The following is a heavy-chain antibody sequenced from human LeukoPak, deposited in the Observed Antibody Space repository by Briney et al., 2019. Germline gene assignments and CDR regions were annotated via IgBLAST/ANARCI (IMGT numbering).Heavy chain of an antibody. CDR3: ARVRAGIVRATSWFDP. J-gene: IGHJ5*02. D-gene: IGHD1-26*01. CDR2: INHSGST. Sequence: SETLSLTCTVSGGSISSGGYCWIWIRPPPGQGLEWIGYINHSGSTYYNPSLKSRVTISVDRSKNKSSPQLSSVTAADTAVYYCARVRAGIVRATSWFDPWGQGTLVTVSS. CDR1: GGSISSGGYC. V-gene: IGHV4-30-2*01.